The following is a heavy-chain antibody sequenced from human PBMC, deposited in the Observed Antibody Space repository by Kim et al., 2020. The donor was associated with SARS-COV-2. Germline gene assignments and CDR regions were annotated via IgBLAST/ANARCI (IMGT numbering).Heavy chain of an antibody. CDR1: GFTFSIYG. CDR3: AKSVWGSYLDAFDI. D-gene: IGHD3-16*02. Sequence: GGSLRLSCAASGFTFSIYGIHWVRQAPGKGLEWVAVISYDGSNKYYADSVKGRFTISRDNSKNTLYLQMNSLRAEDTAVYYCAKSVWGSYLDAFDIWGQGTMVTVSS. V-gene: IGHV3-30*18. J-gene: IGHJ3*02. CDR2: ISYDGSNK.